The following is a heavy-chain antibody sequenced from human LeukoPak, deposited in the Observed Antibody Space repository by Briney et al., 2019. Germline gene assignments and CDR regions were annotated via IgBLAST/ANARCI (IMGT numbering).Heavy chain of an antibody. V-gene: IGHV4-59*08. D-gene: IGHD2-2*01. CDR1: GGSISSYY. Sequence: SETLSLTCTVSGGSISSYYWSWIRQPPGKGLEWIGYIYYSGSTNYNPSLKSRVTISVDTSKNQFSLKLSSVTAADTAVYYCARTMQLPPSSVRAFDIWGQGTMVTVSS. J-gene: IGHJ3*02. CDR3: ARTMQLPPSSVRAFDI. CDR2: IYYSGST.